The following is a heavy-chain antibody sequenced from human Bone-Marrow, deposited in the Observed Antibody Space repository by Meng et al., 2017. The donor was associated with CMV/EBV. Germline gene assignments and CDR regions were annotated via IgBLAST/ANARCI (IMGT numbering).Heavy chain of an antibody. J-gene: IGHJ4*02. CDR2: ISWDGGST. D-gene: IGHD2-2*01. V-gene: IGHV3-43*01. CDR1: RFTFDDYT. Sequence: GGSLRLSCAASRFTFDDYTMHWVRQAPGKGLEWVSLISWDGGSTYYADSVKGRFTISRDNSKNSLYLQMNSLRTEDTALYYCAKSDVPAAMGGGPSGFDYWGQGTLVTVSS. CDR3: AKSDVPAAMGGGPSGFDY.